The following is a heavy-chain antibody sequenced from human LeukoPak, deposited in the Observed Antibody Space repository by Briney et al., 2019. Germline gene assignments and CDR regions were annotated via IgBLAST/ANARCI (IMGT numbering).Heavy chain of an antibody. J-gene: IGHJ3*02. CDR1: GYTFTGYY. Sequence: GASVKVSCKASGYTFTGYYMHWVRQAPGQGLEWMGWINPNSGGTNYAQKFQGRVTITADESTSTAYMELSSLRSEDTAVYYCARDRLTYPRGAFDIWGQGTMVTVSS. CDR3: ARDRLTYPRGAFDI. V-gene: IGHV1-2*02. CDR2: INPNSGGT.